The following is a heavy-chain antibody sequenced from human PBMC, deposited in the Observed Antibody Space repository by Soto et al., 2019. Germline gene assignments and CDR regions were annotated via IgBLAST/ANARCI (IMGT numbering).Heavy chain of an antibody. CDR1: GFTFSSYA. Sequence: EVQLLESGGGLVQPGGSLRLSCAASGFTFSSYAMRWVRQAPGKGLEWVSAISGSGGSMYYADSVKGRFTISRDNSKNTLYLQMNSLRAEDTAVYYCARRGSGSSYDYWGQGTLVTVSS. J-gene: IGHJ4*02. V-gene: IGHV3-23*01. CDR2: ISGSGGSM. CDR3: ARRGSGSSYDY. D-gene: IGHD1-26*01.